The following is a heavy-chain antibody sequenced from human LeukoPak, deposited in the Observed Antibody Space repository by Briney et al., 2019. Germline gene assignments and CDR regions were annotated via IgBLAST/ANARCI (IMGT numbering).Heavy chain of an antibody. Sequence: ASVKVSCKASGYTFTGYYMHWVRQAPGQGLEWMGWINPNSGGTNYAQKFQGRVTMTRDTSTSTAYMELSRLRSDDTAVYYCARVRADCTHGVCYKALGVYYFDYWGQGTLVTVSS. CDR3: ARVRADCTHGVCYKALGVYYFDY. CDR2: INPNSGGT. V-gene: IGHV1-2*02. J-gene: IGHJ4*02. D-gene: IGHD2-8*01. CDR1: GYTFTGYY.